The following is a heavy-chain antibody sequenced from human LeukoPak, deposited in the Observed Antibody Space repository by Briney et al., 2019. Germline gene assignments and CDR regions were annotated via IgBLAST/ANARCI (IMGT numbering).Heavy chain of an antibody. CDR1: GYTFTGYY. V-gene: IGHV1-2*02. CDR2: INPNSGGT. D-gene: IGHD4-17*01. J-gene: IGHJ4*02. CDR3: ARGIYGDYEDYYFDY. Sequence: ASVKVSCKASGYTFTGYYMHWVRQAPGQGLEWMGWINPNSGGTNYAQKFQGRVTMTRDTSISTAYMELSRLRSDGTAVYYCARGIYGDYEDYYFDYWGQGTLVTVSS.